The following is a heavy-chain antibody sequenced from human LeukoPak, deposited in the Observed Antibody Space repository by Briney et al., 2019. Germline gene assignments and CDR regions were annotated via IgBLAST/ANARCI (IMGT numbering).Heavy chain of an antibody. J-gene: IGHJ4*02. Sequence: GGSLRLSCAASGFTVSSNYMSWVRQAPGKELEWVSVIYSGGSTYYADSVKGRFTISRDNSKNTLYLQMNSLRAEDTAVYHCATETYTLAAAGLDYWGQGTLVTVSS. CDR1: GFTVSSNY. V-gene: IGHV3-66*02. CDR2: IYSGGST. CDR3: ATETYTLAAAGLDY. D-gene: IGHD6-13*01.